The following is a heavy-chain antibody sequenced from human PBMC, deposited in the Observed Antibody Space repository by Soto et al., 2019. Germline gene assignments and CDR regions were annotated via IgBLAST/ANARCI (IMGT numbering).Heavy chain of an antibody. CDR1: GGSFSGYY. D-gene: IGHD6-6*01. CDR3: ARGRWAGSSPPNGIDP. CDR2: INHSGST. J-gene: IGHJ5*02. Sequence: SETLSLTCAVYGGSFSGYYWSWIRQPPGKGLEWIGEINHSGSTNYNPSLKSRVTISVDTSKNQFSLKLSSVTAADTAVYYCARGRWAGSSPPNGIDPWGQGTLVTVSS. V-gene: IGHV4-34*01.